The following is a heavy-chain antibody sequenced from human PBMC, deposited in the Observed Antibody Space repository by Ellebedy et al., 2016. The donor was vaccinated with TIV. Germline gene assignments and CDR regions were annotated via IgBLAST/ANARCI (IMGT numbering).Heavy chain of an antibody. D-gene: IGHD3-22*01. CDR3: ARTRTAYDSSGYYGDAFDI. V-gene: IGHV2-70*01. CDR1: GFSLSTCGMC. J-gene: IGHJ3*02. CDR2: IDWDDDK. Sequence: SGPTLVKPTQTLTLTCTFSGFSLSTCGMCVSWIRQPPGKALEWLALIDWDDDKYYSTSLKTRLTISKDTSKNQVVLTMTNMDPVDTATYYCARTRTAYDSSGYYGDAFDIWGQGTMVTVSS.